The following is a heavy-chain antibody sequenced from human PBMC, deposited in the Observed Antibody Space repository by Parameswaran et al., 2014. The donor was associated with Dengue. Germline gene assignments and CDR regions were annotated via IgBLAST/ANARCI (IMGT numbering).Heavy chain of an antibody. J-gene: IGHJ4*02. CDR3: ARKGRVDMAFDY. CDR2: IYTSGST. V-gene: IGHV4-61*02. CDR1: GGSISSGSYY. Sequence: ASETLSLTCTVSGGSISSGSYYWSWIRQPAGKGLEWIGRIYTSGSTNYNPSLKSRVTISVDTSKNQFSLKLSSVTAADTAVYYCARKGRVDMAFDYWGQGTLVTVSS. D-gene: IGHD3-10*01.